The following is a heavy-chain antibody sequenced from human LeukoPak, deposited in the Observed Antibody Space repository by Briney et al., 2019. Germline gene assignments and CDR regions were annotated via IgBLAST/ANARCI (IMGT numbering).Heavy chain of an antibody. CDR1: GFTFSSYW. V-gene: IGHV3-7*01. D-gene: IGHD3-22*01. J-gene: IGHJ4*02. CDR3: ARTPGHYYDSSEPFDY. CDR2: IKEDGGEK. Sequence: GGSLRLSCAASGFTFSSYWMSWVRQAPGKGLEWVANIKEDGGEKYSVDSVKGRFTISRDNAMNSLYLEMNSLRAEDTALYYCARTPGHYYDSSEPFDYWGQGTLVTVSS.